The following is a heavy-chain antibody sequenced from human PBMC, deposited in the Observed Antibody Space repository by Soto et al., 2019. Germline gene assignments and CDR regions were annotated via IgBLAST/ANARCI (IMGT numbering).Heavy chain of an antibody. J-gene: IGHJ4*02. CDR2: IYYSGST. Sequence: PLAPLSLASTVSGGSVSSYGWGWSRERVEMGLEWMGYIYYSGSTNYHPSLKSRVTISVDTSKNQFSLKLSSVTAADTAVYYCARPRHAEESSRPDLSHSWAQRTLGTDS. V-gene: IGHV4-59*08. CDR3: ARPRHAEESSRPDLSHS. CDR1: GGSVSSYG.